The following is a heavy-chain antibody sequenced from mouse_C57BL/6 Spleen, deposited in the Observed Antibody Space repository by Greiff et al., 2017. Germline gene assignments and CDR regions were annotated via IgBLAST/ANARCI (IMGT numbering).Heavy chain of an antibody. D-gene: IGHD1-1*01. CDR1: GYAFRSYW. CDR2: IYPGDGDT. CDR3: ARPYYYGSSYIDY. V-gene: IGHV1-80*01. Sequence: VQLQQSGAELVKPGASVKISCKASGYAFRSYWMNWVKQRPGKGLEWIGQIYPGDGDTNYNGKFKGKATLTADKSSSTAYMQLSSLTSEDSAVYFCARPYYYGSSYIDYWGQGTTLTVSS. J-gene: IGHJ2*01.